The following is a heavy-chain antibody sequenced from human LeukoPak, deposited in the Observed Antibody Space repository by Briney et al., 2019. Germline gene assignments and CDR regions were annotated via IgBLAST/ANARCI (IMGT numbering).Heavy chain of an antibody. V-gene: IGHV3-23*01. CDR3: AKEGIARNYDILTGYYYFDY. Sequence: GGSLRLSCAASGFTFSSYAMSWVRQAPGKGLAWVSAISGSGGSTYYADSVKGRFTISRDNSKNTLYLQMNSLRAEDTAVYYCAKEGIARNYDILTGYYYFDYWGQGTLVTVSS. CDR2: ISGSGGST. D-gene: IGHD3-9*01. J-gene: IGHJ4*02. CDR1: GFTFSSYA.